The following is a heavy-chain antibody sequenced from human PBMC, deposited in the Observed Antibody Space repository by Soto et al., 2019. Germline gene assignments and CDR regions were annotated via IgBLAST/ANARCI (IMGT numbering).Heavy chain of an antibody. CDR2: IYYSGST. V-gene: IGHV4-59*01. D-gene: IGHD3-10*01. CDR1: GGSISSYY. CDR3: ARDVSYYGSGRDAFDI. Sequence: QVQLQESGPGLVKPSETLSLTCTVSGGSISSYYWSWIRQPPGKGLEWIGYIYYSGSTNYNPSLKGRVTISVDTSKNQFSLKLSSVTAADTAVYYCARDVSYYGSGRDAFDIWGQGTMVTVSS. J-gene: IGHJ3*02.